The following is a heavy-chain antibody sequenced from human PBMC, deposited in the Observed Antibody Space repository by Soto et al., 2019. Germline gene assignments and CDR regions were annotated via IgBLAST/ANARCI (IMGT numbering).Heavy chain of an antibody. CDR2: ITRDGYNK. D-gene: IGHD6-6*01. Sequence: QVQLVESGGGVVQPGRSLRLSCAVSGFIIKNYALNWVRQAPGKGLEWVASITRDGYNKYYADSVKGRFTISRDNSKNTLSLQMTALRIEDSSVYYCTKSSGGSSSVGMDYWGQGTLVTVSS. CDR3: TKSSGGSSSVGMDY. V-gene: IGHV3-30*04. J-gene: IGHJ4*02. CDR1: GFIIKNYA.